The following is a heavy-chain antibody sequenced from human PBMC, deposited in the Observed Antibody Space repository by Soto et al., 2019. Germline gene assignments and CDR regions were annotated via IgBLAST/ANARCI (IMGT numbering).Heavy chain of an antibody. J-gene: IGHJ4*02. CDR3: SKGYYDSSGYYDY. V-gene: IGHV1-69*13. Sequence: ASVKVSCKASGGTFSSYAISWVRQAPGQGLEWMGGIIPIFGTANYAQKFQGRVTITADESTSTAYMELSSLRSEDTAVYYCSKGYYDSSGYYDYWGQGTLVTVSS. CDR1: GGTFSSYA. D-gene: IGHD3-22*01. CDR2: IIPIFGTA.